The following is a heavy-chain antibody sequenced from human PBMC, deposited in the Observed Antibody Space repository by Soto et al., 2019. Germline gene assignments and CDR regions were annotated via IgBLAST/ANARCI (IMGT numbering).Heavy chain of an antibody. Sequence: SETLSLTCTVSGASISSGGSYWSWIRQHPGKALEWIGYIYYSGNTYYNPSLQSRLTISVDTSKSQFSLKLSSVTAADTAVYYCARELSTRGNGMDVWGQGTRVTVYS. CDR3: ARELSTRGNGMDV. CDR1: GASISSGGSY. V-gene: IGHV4-31*03. J-gene: IGHJ6*02. D-gene: IGHD3-16*01. CDR2: IYYSGNT.